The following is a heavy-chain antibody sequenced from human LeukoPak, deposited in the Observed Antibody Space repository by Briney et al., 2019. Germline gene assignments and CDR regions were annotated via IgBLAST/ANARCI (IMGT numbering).Heavy chain of an antibody. Sequence: GGSLRLSCAASGFTFSSYWMSWVRQAPGKGLEGVANIKQDGSEKYYVDSVKGRFTISRDDAKNSLYLQMNSLRAEDTAVYYCARENYGDRLYYYYYYMDVWGKGTTVTTSS. CDR2: IKQDGSEK. CDR1: GFTFSSYW. CDR3: ARENYGDRLYYYYYYMDV. D-gene: IGHD4-17*01. J-gene: IGHJ6*03. V-gene: IGHV3-7*01.